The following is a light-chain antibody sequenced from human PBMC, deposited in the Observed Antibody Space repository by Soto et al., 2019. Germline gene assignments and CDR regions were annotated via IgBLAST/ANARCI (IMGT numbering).Light chain of an antibody. V-gene: IGKV3-20*01. J-gene: IGKJ1*01. CDR2: GAS. CDR3: QQYGSSGT. Sequence: EIVFTQSPCTLSLSPGERATLSCRASQSVSNNYVAWYQHKPGQAPRPLIYGASNRATGIPDRFSGSGSGTDFTLTIRRLEPEDFAVYYCQQYGSSGTFGQGTKVDIK. CDR1: QSVSNNY.